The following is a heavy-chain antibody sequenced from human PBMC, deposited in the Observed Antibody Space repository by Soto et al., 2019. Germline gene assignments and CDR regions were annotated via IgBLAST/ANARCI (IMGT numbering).Heavy chain of an antibody. CDR3: AAIAAAGTFDY. V-gene: IGHV4-59*01. D-gene: IGHD6-13*01. J-gene: IGHJ4*02. Sequence: KTSETLSLTCTVSGGSISSYYWSWIRQPPGKGLEWIGYIYYSGSTNYNPSLKSRVTISVDASKNQFSLKLSSVTAADTAVYYCAAIAAAGTFDYWGQGTLVTVYS. CDR2: IYYSGST. CDR1: GGSISSYY.